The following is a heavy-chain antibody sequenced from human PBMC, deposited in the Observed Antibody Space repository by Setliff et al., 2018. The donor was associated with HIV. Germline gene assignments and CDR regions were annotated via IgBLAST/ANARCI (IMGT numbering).Heavy chain of an antibody. CDR3: ARRSGSSSLKGVHYYYYYYMDV. CDR1: GFTFNKYA. V-gene: IGHV3-21*06. CDR2: ISIRGGYI. D-gene: IGHD6-13*01. J-gene: IGHJ6*03. Sequence: PGESLKISCAASGFTFNKYAMNWVRQAPGKGLQWVASISIRGGYIYYADSVKGRFTISRDNTRNSVYLQMDSLRVDDTAVFYCARRSGSSSLKGVHYYYYYYMDVWGKGTTVTVSS.